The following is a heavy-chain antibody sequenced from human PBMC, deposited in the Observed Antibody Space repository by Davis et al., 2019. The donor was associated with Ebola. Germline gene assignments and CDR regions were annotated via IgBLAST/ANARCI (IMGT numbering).Heavy chain of an antibody. CDR2: INAGNGNT. CDR3: ARDLYSGSYFDY. D-gene: IGHD1-26*01. J-gene: IGHJ4*02. CDR1: GFTFTGYA. Sequence: GESLKISCAASGFTFTGYAMHWVRQAPGQRLEWMGWINAGNGNTKYSQKFQGRVTITRDTSASTAYMELSSLRSEDTAVYYCARDLYSGSYFDYWGQGTLVTVSS. V-gene: IGHV1-3*01.